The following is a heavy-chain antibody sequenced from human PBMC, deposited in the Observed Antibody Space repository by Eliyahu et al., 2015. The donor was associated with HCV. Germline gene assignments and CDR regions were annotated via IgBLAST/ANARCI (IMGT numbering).Heavy chain of an antibody. CDR1: GFXFSSYG. V-gene: IGHV3-33*01. CDR2: XWYDGSNK. CDR3: AREGSPVLGFGELLYLGY. Sequence: QVQLVESGGGVVQPGRSLRLSCXASGFXFSSYGLXWVRQAPGKGLGGVAGXWYDGSNKYYADSVKGRFTISRDNSKNTLYLQMNSLRAEDTAVYYCAREGSPVLGFGELLYLGYWGQGTLVTVSS. D-gene: IGHD3-10*01. J-gene: IGHJ4*02.